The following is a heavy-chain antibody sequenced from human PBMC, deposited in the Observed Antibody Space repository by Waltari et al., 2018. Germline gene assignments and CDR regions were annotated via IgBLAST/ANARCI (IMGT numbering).Heavy chain of an antibody. D-gene: IGHD6-6*01. CDR2: INHSGST. J-gene: IGHJ2*01. Sequence: QVQLQQWGAGLLKPSETLSLTCAVYGGSFSGYYWSWIRRPPGKGLEWIGEINHSGSTNYNPSLKSRVTISVDTSKNQFSLKLSSVTAADTAVYYCARPRGYSSSSVFWYFDLWGRGTLVTVSS. CDR3: ARPRGYSSSSVFWYFDL. V-gene: IGHV4-34*01. CDR1: GGSFSGYY.